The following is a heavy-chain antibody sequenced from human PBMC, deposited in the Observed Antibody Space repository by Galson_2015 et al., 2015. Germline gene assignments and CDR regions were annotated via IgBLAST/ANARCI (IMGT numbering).Heavy chain of an antibody. V-gene: IGHV3-33*01. D-gene: IGHD3-10*01. CDR3: ARFWPGFGVLHAFDL. CDR1: GFTFSDYA. Sequence: SLRLSCAASGFTFSDYAMHWVRQAPGKGLEWVAVISYDGGSEDYADSVKGRFTISRDDSKKTVFLQVNSLRGEDTAVYFCARFWPGFGVLHAFDLWGQGTMVIVSS. J-gene: IGHJ3*01. CDR2: ISYDGGSE.